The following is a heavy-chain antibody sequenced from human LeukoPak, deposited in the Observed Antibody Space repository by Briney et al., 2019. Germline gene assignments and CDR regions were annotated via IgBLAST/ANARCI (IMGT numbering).Heavy chain of an antibody. CDR3: AKTDDYDILTGYFFDY. CDR2: ISYDGSNK. D-gene: IGHD3-9*01. V-gene: IGHV3-30*04. Sequence: GRSLRLSCAASGFTFSSYAMHWVRQAPGKGLEWVAVISYDGSNKKYADSVKGRFTISRDNSKNTLYLQMNSLRAEDTAVYYCAKTDDYDILTGYFFDYWGQGTLVTVSS. CDR1: GFTFSSYA. J-gene: IGHJ4*02.